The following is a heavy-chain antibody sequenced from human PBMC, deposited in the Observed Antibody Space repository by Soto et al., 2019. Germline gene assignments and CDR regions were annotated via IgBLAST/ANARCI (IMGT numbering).Heavy chain of an antibody. CDR1: GGSISSGGYY. V-gene: IGHV4-31*03. D-gene: IGHD2-15*01. Sequence: QVQLQESGPGLVKPSQTLSLTCTVSGGSISSGGYYWSWIRQHPGKGLEWIGYIYYSGSTYYNPYLKSRVTISVDTSRDQFSLKLSSVTAADTAVYYCARVPRYCSGGSCYDYYYYYMDVWGKGTPVTVSS. CDR2: IYYSGST. J-gene: IGHJ6*03. CDR3: ARVPRYCSGGSCYDYYYYYMDV.